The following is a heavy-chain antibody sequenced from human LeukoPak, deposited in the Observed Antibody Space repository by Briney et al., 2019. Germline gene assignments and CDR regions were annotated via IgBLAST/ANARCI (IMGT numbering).Heavy chain of an antibody. CDR3: ARGDGFRSSGWYATGSFDWFDP. V-gene: IGHV3-48*03. Sequence: GGSLRLSCAASGFIFSSYEMNWVRQAPGKGLEWVSYTSSSGRTKYYEDSVKGRFTISRDNAKNSLYLQMNSLRAEDTAVYYCARGDGFRSSGWYATGSFDWFDPWGQGTLVTVSS. CDR2: TSSSGRTK. D-gene: IGHD6-19*01. CDR1: GFIFSSYE. J-gene: IGHJ5*02.